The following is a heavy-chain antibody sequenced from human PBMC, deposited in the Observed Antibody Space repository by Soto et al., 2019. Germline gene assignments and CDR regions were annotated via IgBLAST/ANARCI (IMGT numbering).Heavy chain of an antibody. D-gene: IGHD1-26*01. J-gene: IGHJ4*02. CDR2: ISYDGSNK. V-gene: IGHV3-30-3*01. CDR1: GFTFSSYA. CDR3: ASGSYYAY. Sequence: QVQLVESGGGVVQPGRSLRLSCAASGFTFSSYAMHWVRQAPGKGLEWVAVISYDGSNKYYADSVEGRFTISRDNSKNTLYLQMNSLRAEDTAVYYCASGSYYAYWGQGTLVTVSS.